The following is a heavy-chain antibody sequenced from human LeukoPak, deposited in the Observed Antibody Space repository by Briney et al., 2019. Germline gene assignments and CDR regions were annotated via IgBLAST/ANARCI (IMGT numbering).Heavy chain of an antibody. J-gene: IGHJ6*03. CDR3: AREWKITMVRGVIRYYYMDV. D-gene: IGHD3-10*01. Sequence: SQTLSLTCIVSGGSISSGSYYWSWIRQPAGKGLEWIGRIFTSGSTKYNPSLKSRVIISVDTSKNQFSLKLSSVTAADTAVYYCAREWKITMVRGVIRYYYMDVWGKGTTVTISS. CDR2: IFTSGST. V-gene: IGHV4-61*02. CDR1: GGSISSGSYY.